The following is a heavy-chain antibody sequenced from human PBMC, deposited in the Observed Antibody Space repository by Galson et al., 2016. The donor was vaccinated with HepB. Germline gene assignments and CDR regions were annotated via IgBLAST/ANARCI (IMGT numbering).Heavy chain of an antibody. CDR3: ASRGGSWEDYYYYYMDV. CDR1: GYSFTSYW. CDR2: LDPSDSYT. J-gene: IGHJ6*03. D-gene: IGHD1-26*01. Sequence: QSGAEVKRPGESLRISCKGSGYSFTSYWISWVRQMPGKGLEWMGRLDPSDSYTNYSPSFQGHVTISADKSINTAYLQWSSLKASDTAMYYYASRGGSWEDYYYYYMDVWGKGTTVTVSS. V-gene: IGHV5-10-1*01.